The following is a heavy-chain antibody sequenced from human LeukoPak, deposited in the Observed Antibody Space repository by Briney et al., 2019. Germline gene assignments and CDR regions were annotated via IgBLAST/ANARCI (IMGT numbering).Heavy chain of an antibody. CDR1: GFTVSSNY. V-gene: IGHV3-53*01. J-gene: IGHJ4*02. Sequence: PGGSLRLSCAASGFTVSSNYMSWVRQAPGKGLEWVSVIYSGGSTYYADSVKGRFTISRDNSNNTLYLQMNSLRAEDTAVYYCARVPGGGDFYFDYWGQGTLVTVSS. D-gene: IGHD2-21*02. CDR3: ARVPGGGDFYFDY. CDR2: IYSGGST.